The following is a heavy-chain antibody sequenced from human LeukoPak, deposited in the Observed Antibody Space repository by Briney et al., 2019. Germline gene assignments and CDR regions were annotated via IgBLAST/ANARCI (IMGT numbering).Heavy chain of an antibody. V-gene: IGHV1-2*06. J-gene: IGHJ4*02. Sequence: ASVKVSCKPSGYTFTDYYVHWVRLVPGQGLEWMGRISPNSGATNYAEKFRGRVTMARDTSINTVYMEMSSLRSDDTAVYYCARDLWGWGSDYLDYWGQGTLVTVSS. CDR3: ARDLWGWGSDYLDY. D-gene: IGHD4/OR15-4a*01. CDR2: ISPNSGAT. CDR1: GYTFTDYY.